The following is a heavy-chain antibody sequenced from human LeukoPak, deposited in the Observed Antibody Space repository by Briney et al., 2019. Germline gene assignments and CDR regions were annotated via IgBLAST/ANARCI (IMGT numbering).Heavy chain of an antibody. CDR2: IYTSGST. Sequence: PSQTLSLTCTVSGGSLSSGNYYWNWIRQPAGKGLEWIGLIYTSGSTYYNPSLKSRLTISLDTSKNQFSLKLGSVTAADTAVYYCAREFDLWGRGTLVTVSS. CDR3: AREFDL. J-gene: IGHJ2*01. V-gene: IGHV4-61*02. CDR1: GGSLSSGNYY.